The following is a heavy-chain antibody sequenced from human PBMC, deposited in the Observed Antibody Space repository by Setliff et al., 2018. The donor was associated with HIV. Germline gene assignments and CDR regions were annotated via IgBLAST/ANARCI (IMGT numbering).Heavy chain of an antibody. CDR2: INHSGST. V-gene: IGHV4-34*01. Sequence: SETLSLTCAVYGGSFSGYYWSWIRQPPGKGLEWIGEINHSGSTYYNPSLKSRVTISVDASKNQFSLRLRSVTAADTAVYFCARGLDSGSYTATYYFDFWGQGMLVTVS. J-gene: IGHJ4*02. CDR1: GGSFSGYY. D-gene: IGHD1-26*01. CDR3: ARGLDSGSYTATYYFDF.